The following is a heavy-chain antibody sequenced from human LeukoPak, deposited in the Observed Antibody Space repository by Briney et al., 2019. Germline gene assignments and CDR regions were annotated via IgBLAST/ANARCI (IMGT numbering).Heavy chain of an antibody. V-gene: IGHV3-48*03. CDR2: ISSGSSPI. CDR3: ARDTTMDV. D-gene: IGHD1-14*01. CDR1: GFTFSNYE. Sequence: GGSLRLSCVASGFTFSNYEMNWVRQAPGKGLEWISYISSGSSPIYYSDSVRGRFTISRDNAKNSLYLQMNSLRADDTAVYYCARDTTMDVWGQGTTVTVSS. J-gene: IGHJ6*02.